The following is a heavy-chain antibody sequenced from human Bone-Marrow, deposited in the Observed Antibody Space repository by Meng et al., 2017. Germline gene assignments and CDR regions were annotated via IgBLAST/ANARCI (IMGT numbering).Heavy chain of an antibody. CDR2: ISSSSTSK. D-gene: IGHD6-13*01. CDR3: ASWPPIAAAGLYFDY. V-gene: IGHV3-21*06. Sequence: GGSLRLSCAASGFSFDSYTMSWVRQAPGTGLEWVSSISSSSTSKYYADSLKGRFTISRDNAKNSLYLQMNSLRAEDTAVYYCASWPPIAAAGLYFDYWGQGTLVTVSS. CDR1: GFSFDSYT. J-gene: IGHJ4*02.